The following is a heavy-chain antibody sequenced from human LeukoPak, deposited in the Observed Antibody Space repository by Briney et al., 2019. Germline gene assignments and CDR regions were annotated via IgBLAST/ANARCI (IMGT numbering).Heavy chain of an antibody. D-gene: IGHD3-3*01. CDR1: GGSISSGGYS. CDR3: ARLRITIFGVPSRGWFDP. Sequence: SETLSLTCAVSGGSISSGGYSWSWIRQPPGKGLEWIGYIYHSGSTYYSPSLKSRVTISVDRSKNQFSLKLSSVTAADTAVYYCARLRITIFGVPSRGWFDPWGQGTLVTVSS. J-gene: IGHJ5*02. V-gene: IGHV4-30-2*01. CDR2: IYHSGST.